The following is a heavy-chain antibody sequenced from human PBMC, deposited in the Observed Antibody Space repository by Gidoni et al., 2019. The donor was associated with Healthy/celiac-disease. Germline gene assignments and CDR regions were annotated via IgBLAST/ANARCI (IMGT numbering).Heavy chain of an antibody. CDR3: ARVLRPPSYDFWSGYKTARYYYYMDV. Sequence: QVQLQQWGAGLLQPSETLSLTCAVHGGSFSGYYWSWIRQPTGKGLEWIGDINHSGSTNYNPSRKSRVTISVDTSKNQFSLKLSSVTASDTAVYYCARVLRPPSYDFWSGYKTARYYYYMDVWGKGTTVTVSS. CDR1: GGSFSGYY. D-gene: IGHD3-3*01. CDR2: INHSGST. J-gene: IGHJ6*03. V-gene: IGHV4-34*01.